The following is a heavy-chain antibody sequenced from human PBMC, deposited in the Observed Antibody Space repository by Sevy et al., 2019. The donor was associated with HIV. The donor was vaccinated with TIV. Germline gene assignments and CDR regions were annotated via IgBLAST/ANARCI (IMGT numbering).Heavy chain of an antibody. CDR1: GFTFSSYS. D-gene: IGHD5-18*01. Sequence: GGSLRLSCAASGFTFSSYSMNWVRQAPGKGLEWVSYISSSSSTIYYADSVKGRFTISRDNAKNSLYLQMNSLREEDTAVYYCARDGFVDTAMTRYWYFDLWGRGTLVTVSS. CDR3: ARDGFVDTAMTRYWYFDL. J-gene: IGHJ2*01. V-gene: IGHV3-48*02. CDR2: ISSSSSTI.